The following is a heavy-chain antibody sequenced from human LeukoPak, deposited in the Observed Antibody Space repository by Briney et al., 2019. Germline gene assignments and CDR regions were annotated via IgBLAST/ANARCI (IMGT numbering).Heavy chain of an antibody. CDR1: GGSFSGYY. CDR3: ARDTTGIAAAGVLDY. Sequence: SETLSLTCAVYGGSFSGYYWGWIRQPPGKGLEWIGYIYHSGSTYYNPFLKSRVTISVDRSKNQFSLKLSSVTAADTAVYYCARDTTGIAAAGVLDYWGQGTLVTVS. V-gene: IGHV4-34*01. CDR2: IYHSGST. D-gene: IGHD6-13*01. J-gene: IGHJ4*02.